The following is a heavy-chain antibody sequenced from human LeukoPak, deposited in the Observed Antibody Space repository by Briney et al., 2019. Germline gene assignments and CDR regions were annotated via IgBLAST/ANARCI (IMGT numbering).Heavy chain of an antibody. V-gene: IGHV4-59*08. D-gene: IGHD3-9*01. CDR3: ARRRGSDISRLYYYYMDV. J-gene: IGHJ6*03. Sequence: KSSETLSLTRTVSGGSMTYYYWSWIRQPPRKGLEWIGFIYSSGSTTYNPSLASRVTISVDTSKKQFSLKLSSVTAADTAVYYCARRRGSDISRLYYYYMDVWGKGTTVTVSS. CDR2: IYSSGST. CDR1: GGSMTYYY.